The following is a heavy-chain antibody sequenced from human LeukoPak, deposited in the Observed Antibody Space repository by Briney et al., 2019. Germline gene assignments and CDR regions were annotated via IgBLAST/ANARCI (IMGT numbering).Heavy chain of an antibody. CDR3: ARDAHRITMVRGSRGWFDP. D-gene: IGHD3-10*01. CDR2: IYHSGST. Sequence: SETLSLTCTVSGGSISNSIYYWGWIRQPPGKGPEWIGYIYHSGSTYYNPSLKSRVTISVDRSKNQFSLKLSSVTAADTAVYYCARDAHRITMVRGSRGWFDPWGQGTLVTVSS. J-gene: IGHJ5*02. CDR1: GGSISNSIYY. V-gene: IGHV4-39*07.